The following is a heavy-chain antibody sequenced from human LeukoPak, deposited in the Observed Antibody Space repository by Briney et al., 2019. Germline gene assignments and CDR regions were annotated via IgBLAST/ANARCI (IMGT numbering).Heavy chain of an antibody. CDR1: GYTFTSYG. J-gene: IGHJ4*02. Sequence: ASVKVSCKASGYTFTSYGISWVRQAPGQGLEWMGWISAYNGNTNYAQKLQGRVTMTTDTSTSIAYMELRSLRSDDTAVYYCAASGYSYGRYYFDYWGQGTLVTVSS. CDR3: AASGYSYGRYYFDY. D-gene: IGHD5-18*01. CDR2: ISAYNGNT. V-gene: IGHV1-18*01.